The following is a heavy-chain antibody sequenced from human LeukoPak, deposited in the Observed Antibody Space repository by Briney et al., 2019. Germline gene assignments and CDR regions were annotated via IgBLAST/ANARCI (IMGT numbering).Heavy chain of an antibody. V-gene: IGHV1-58*01. J-gene: IGHJ4*02. D-gene: IGHD6-19*01. CDR3: AKDQDSYSSGWSATSTNFDY. CDR2: IIVGSGTT. Sequence: GTSVKVSCKASGFTFSTSAVQWVRQARGQRLEWIGWIIVGSGTTNYAQSLQGRLTITRDMSTSTAYMELSSLRAEDTAVYYCAKDQDSYSSGWSATSTNFDYWGQGTLVTVSS. CDR1: GFTFSTSA.